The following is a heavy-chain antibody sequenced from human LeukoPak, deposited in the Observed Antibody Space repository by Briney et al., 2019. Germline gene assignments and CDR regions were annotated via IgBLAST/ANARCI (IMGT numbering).Heavy chain of an antibody. CDR3: ARHGCSSTSCLDY. CDR1: GGSISNTAYY. CDR2: MYYRGNT. J-gene: IGHJ4*02. D-gene: IGHD2-2*01. V-gene: IGHV4-39*01. Sequence: SETLSLTCTVSGGSISNTAYYWGWIRQPPGQGLVWIGNMYYRGNTYYNPSLKTRVTISADTSKTQFYRKLSSVTAADTAVYYCARHGCSSTSCLDYWGQGTLVTVSS.